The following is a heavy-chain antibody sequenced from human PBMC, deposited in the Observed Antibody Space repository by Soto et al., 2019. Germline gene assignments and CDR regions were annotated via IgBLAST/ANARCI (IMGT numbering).Heavy chain of an antibody. Sequence: QVQLVQSGAEVKKPGASVKVSCKASGYTFSNYDINWVRQATGQGLEWMGWMNPNSGNTGYAQKFQGRVTMTRNTSTSTAYMERSRLRSEDTAVYYCARGDDRSGHWSSWGPGTLVTVSS. CDR3: ARGDDRSGHWSS. D-gene: IGHD3-22*01. J-gene: IGHJ4*02. V-gene: IGHV1-8*02. CDR2: MNPNSGNT. CDR1: GYTFSNYD.